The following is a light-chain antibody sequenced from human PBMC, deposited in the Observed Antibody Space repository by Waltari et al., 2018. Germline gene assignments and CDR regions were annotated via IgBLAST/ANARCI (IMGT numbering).Light chain of an antibody. CDR3: QQYDISPLT. CDR1: QTVRTTY. V-gene: IGKV3-20*01. Sequence: EIVLTQSPGTLSLSPVQRATLSCRASQTVRTTYLAWYQQKPGQAPTLVIYGASSRAAGIPDRFSGSGSGTDFSLTISSLEPEDFAVYYCQQYDISPLTFGGGTKVEIK. CDR2: GAS. J-gene: IGKJ4*01.